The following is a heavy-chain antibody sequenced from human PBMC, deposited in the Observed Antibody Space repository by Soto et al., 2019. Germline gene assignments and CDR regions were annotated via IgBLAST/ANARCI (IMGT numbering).Heavy chain of an antibody. CDR3: ATMTTVTSDY. V-gene: IGHV3-21*01. CDR2: ISSSSSYI. Sequence: EVQLVESGGGLAKPGGSLRLSCAASGFTFSSYSMNWVRQAPGKGLEWVSSISSSSSYIYYADSVKGRFTISRDNAKNSLYLQMNSLRAEDTAVYYCATMTTVTSDYWGQGTLVTVSS. D-gene: IGHD4-4*01. J-gene: IGHJ4*02. CDR1: GFTFSSYS.